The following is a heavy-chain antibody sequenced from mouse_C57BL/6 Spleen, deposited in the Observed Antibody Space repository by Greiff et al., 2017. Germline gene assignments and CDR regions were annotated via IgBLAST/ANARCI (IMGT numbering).Heavy chain of an antibody. CDR3: ASTTVVGTRGYFDY. J-gene: IGHJ2*01. CDR2: IYPGDGDT. D-gene: IGHD1-1*01. Sequence: QVQLKESGAELVKPGASVTISCKASGYAFSSYWMNWVKQRPGEGLEWIGQIYPGDGDTNYNGKFMGKATLTADKSSSTAYMQLSGLTAEASAVYFCASTTVVGTRGYFDYWGQGTTLTVSS. V-gene: IGHV1-80*01. CDR1: GYAFSSYW.